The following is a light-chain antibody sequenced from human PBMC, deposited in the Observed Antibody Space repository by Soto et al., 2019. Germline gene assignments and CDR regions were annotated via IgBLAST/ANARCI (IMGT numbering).Light chain of an antibody. CDR3: QQYNTWPT. CDR2: GAS. V-gene: IGKV3-15*01. Sequence: EIVMTQSPATLSVSPGERATLSCRASQSVSSNLAWYQQKPGQAPRLLIYGASTRATGIPARFSGSGSGTECTLTISSLQSEDFAVYYCQQYNTWPTFGQGTKVEIK. J-gene: IGKJ1*01. CDR1: QSVSSN.